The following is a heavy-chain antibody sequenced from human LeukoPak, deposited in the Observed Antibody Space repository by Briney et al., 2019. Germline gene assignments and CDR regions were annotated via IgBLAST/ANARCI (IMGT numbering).Heavy chain of an antibody. CDR1: GYTLTELS. J-gene: IGHJ1*01. D-gene: IGHD1-20*01. V-gene: IGHV1-24*01. CDR3: ATVITGNGYFQH. Sequence: ASVKVSCKVSGYTLTELSMHWVRQAPGKGLEWMGGFDPEDGETIYAQKFQGRVTMTEDTSTDTAYMELSSLRSEDTAVYYCATVITGNGYFQHWGQGTLVTVSS. CDR2: FDPEDGET.